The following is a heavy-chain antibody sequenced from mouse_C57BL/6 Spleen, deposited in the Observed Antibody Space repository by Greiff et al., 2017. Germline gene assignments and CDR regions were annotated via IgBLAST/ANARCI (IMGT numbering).Heavy chain of an antibody. CDR3: ARDDIRSAAFDY. J-gene: IGHJ2*01. CDR2: IYPGDGDT. V-gene: IGHV1-80*01. Sequence: VQLVESGAELVKPGASVKISCKASGYAFSSYWMNWVKQRPGKGLAWIGQIYPGDGDTNYNGKFKGKATLTADKSSSTAYMQLSSLTSEDSAVYFCARDDIRSAAFDYWGQGTTLTVSS. D-gene: IGHD2-3*01. CDR1: GYAFSSYW.